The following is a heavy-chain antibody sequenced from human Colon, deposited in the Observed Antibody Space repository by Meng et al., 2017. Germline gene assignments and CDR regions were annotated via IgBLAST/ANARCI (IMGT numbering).Heavy chain of an antibody. V-gene: IGHV4-31*03. CDR2: IFYTGTA. Sequence: HVPLQESGPGLVKPSQTLSLTCNVSGLSIGTTGDYWTWIRQRPGKGLEWIGKIFYTGTAHYNPSLKTRAAMSVDRSKNQFSLKLSSVTAADTAVYYCARADCTAGICYQFDNWGQGTLVTVSS. CDR3: ARADCTAGICYQFDN. CDR1: GLSIGTTGDY. J-gene: IGHJ4*02. D-gene: IGHD2-8*02.